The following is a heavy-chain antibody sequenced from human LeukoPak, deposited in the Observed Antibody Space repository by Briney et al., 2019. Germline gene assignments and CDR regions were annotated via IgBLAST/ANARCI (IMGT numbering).Heavy chain of an antibody. CDR3: ARATIEYSSSSGGYYFDY. CDR1: GYTFTSYD. V-gene: IGHV1-8*01. D-gene: IGHD6-6*01. J-gene: IGHJ4*02. Sequence: ASVKVSCKASGYTFTSYDINWVRQATGQGLEWMGWMNPNSGNTGYAQKFQGRVTMTRNTSISTAYMELSSLRPEDTAVYYCARATIEYSSSSGGYYFDYWGQGTLVTVSS. CDR2: MNPNSGNT.